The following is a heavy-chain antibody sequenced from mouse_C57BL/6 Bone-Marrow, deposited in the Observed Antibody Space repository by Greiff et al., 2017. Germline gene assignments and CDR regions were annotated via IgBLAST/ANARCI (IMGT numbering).Heavy chain of an antibody. V-gene: IGHV1-42*01. CDR3: AEANWAWFAY. J-gene: IGHJ3*01. Sequence: DVKLQESGPELVKPGASVKISCKASGYSFTGYYMNWVKQSPEKSLEWIGEINPSTGGTTYNQKFKAKATLTVDKSSSTAYMQLKSLTSEDSAVYYCAEANWAWFAYWGQGTLVTVSA. D-gene: IGHD4-1*01. CDR2: INPSTGGT. CDR1: GYSFTGYY.